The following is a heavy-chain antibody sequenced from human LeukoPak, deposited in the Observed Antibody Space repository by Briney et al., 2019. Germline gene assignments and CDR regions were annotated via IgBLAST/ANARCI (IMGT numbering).Heavy chain of an antibody. CDR2: INPNSGGT. CDR3: ATHRVYDSSGYYGFELDY. Sequence: ASVKVSCMASGYTFTGYFMHWVRQAPGQGLEWMGWINPNSGGTNYAQKFQGRVTITRDTSISTAYMALSRLRSDDTAVYYCATHRVYDSSGYYGFELDYWGQGTLVTVSS. J-gene: IGHJ4*02. D-gene: IGHD3-22*01. CDR1: GYTFTGYF. V-gene: IGHV1-2*02.